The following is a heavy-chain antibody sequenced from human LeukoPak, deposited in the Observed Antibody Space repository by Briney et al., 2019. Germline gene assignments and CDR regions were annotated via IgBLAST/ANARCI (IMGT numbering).Heavy chain of an antibody. CDR1: GGSFSGYY. CDR3: AKDTTPDY. V-gene: IGHV3-23*01. J-gene: IGHJ4*02. Sequence: PSETLSLTCAVYGGSFSGYYWSWVRQAPGKGLEWVSAISGSGGSTYYADSVKGRFTISRDNSKNTLYLQMNSLRAEDTAVYYCAKDTTPDYWGQGTLVTVSS. CDR2: ISGSGGST. D-gene: IGHD1-1*01.